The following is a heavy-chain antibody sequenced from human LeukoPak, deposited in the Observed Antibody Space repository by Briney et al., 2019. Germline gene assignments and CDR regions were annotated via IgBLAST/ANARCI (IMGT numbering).Heavy chain of an antibody. V-gene: IGHV3-23*01. J-gene: IGHJ3*02. CDR1: GFTFSNHA. CDR3: ARAGCSGASCYLYLGGFDI. CDR2: ISGSGAST. D-gene: IGHD2-15*01. Sequence: PGGSLRLSCSASGFTFSNHAMSWVRQAPGKGLEWVSTISGSGASTFYEDSVKGRFTISRDNSKNTLFLQMNSLRADDTAAFYCARAGCSGASCYLYLGGFDIWGQGTMVTVSS.